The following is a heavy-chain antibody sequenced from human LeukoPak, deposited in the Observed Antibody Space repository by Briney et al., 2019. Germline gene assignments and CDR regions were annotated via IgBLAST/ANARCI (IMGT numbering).Heavy chain of an antibody. CDR1: AYTFTSYG. V-gene: IGHV1-18*01. J-gene: IGHJ6*02. CDR2: ISAYNGNT. D-gene: IGHD5-18*01. CDR3: ARDGGHTAMVTDGMDV. Sequence: ASVKVSCKASAYTFTSYGISLVRQAPGQGLEWMGWISAYNGNTNYAQKLQGRVTMTTDTSTSTAYMELRSLRSDDTAVYYCARDGGHTAMVTDGMDVWGQGTTVTVSS.